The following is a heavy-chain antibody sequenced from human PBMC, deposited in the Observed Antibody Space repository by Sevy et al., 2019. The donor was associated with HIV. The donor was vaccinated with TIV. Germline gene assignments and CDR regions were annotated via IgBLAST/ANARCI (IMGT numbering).Heavy chain of an antibody. CDR3: AKILAFCSSTSCYPGYYYYGMDV. J-gene: IGHJ6*02. Sequence: ASEKVSCKASGYTFSSYDINWVRQATGQGLEWMGWMNPNSGNTGYAQKFQGRVTMTRNTSISTAYMELNSLRSEDTAVYYCAKILAFCSSTSCYPGYYYYGMDVWGQGTTVTVSS. V-gene: IGHV1-8*01. CDR1: GYTFSSYD. D-gene: IGHD2-2*01. CDR2: MNPNSGNT.